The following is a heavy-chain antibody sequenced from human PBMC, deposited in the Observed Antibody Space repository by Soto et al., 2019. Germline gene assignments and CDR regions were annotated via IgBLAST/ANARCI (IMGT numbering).Heavy chain of an antibody. J-gene: IGHJ4*02. V-gene: IGHV4-59*01. D-gene: IGHD3-22*01. CDR2: VYNSGST. CDR1: GGSISSFY. CDR3: ATASSSGSSGELDY. Sequence: TSETLSLTCTVSGGSISSFYWSWIRQSPGKGLEWIGYVYNSGSTDYNPSLLSRVTLSIDTSKNQFSLRLTSVTAADTAVYYCATASSSGSSGELDYWGQGTLVTVSS.